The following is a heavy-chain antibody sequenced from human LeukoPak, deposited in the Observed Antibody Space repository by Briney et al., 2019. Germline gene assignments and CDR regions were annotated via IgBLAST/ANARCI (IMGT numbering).Heavy chain of an antibody. D-gene: IGHD3-16*01. Sequence: PSETLSLTCTVSGGSISSGDYYWSWIRQPPGKGLEWIGYIYYSGSTYYNPSLKSRVTISVDTSKNQFTLKLGSVTAADTAVYYCARGRYGWLPFDYWGQGTLVTVSS. CDR2: IYYSGST. V-gene: IGHV4-30-4*02. J-gene: IGHJ4*02. CDR1: GGSISSGDYY. CDR3: ARGRYGWLPFDY.